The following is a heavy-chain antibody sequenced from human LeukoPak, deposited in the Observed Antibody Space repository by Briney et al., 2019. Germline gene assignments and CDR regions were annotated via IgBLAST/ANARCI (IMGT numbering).Heavy chain of an antibody. D-gene: IGHD2-21*02. CDR1: GASISSYY. CDR3: ARAKDCGGDCYPFDY. CDR2: IYYSGST. V-gene: IGHV4-59*01. J-gene: IGHJ4*02. Sequence: SETLSLTCTVSGASISSYYWNWIRQPPGKGLEWIGYIYYSGSTNYNPSLKSRVTISVDTSKNQFSLKLSSVTAADTAVYYCARAKDCGGDCYPFDYWGQGTLVTVSS.